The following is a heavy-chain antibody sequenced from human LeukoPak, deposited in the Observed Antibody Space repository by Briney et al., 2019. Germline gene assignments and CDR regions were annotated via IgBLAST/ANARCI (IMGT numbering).Heavy chain of an antibody. CDR1: GCTFTGYY. D-gene: IGHD3-9*01. J-gene: IGHJ3*02. CDR2: INPNSGGT. V-gene: IGHV1-2*02. CDR3: AREVLRYFDWPDGFVI. Sequence: ASVKVSCKASGCTFTGYYMHWVRQAPGQGLEWMGWINPNSGGTNYAQKFQGRVTMTRDTSISTAYMELSRLRSDDTAVYYCAREVLRYFDWPDGFVIWGQGTMVTVSS.